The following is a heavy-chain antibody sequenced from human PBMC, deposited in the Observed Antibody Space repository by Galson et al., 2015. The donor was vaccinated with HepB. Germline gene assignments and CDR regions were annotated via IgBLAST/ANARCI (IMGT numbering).Heavy chain of an antibody. CDR2: GYYSGDT. CDR1: GGSITSYF. CDR3: ARHRYGSSPQDY. D-gene: IGHD6-13*01. V-gene: IGHV4-59*08. Sequence: SETLSLTCTVSGGSITSYFWSWIRRPPGKGLEWIGYGYYSGDTNYNPSLKSRVTISVDTSKNQFSLKMSSVTAADTAVYYCARHRYGSSPQDYWGQGTLVTVSS. J-gene: IGHJ4*02.